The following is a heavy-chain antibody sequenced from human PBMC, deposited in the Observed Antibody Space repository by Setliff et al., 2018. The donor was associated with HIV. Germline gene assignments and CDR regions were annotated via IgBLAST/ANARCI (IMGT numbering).Heavy chain of an antibody. CDR1: GYTFTRYY. CDR3: ARARGRLSDFDI. V-gene: IGHV1-46*01. J-gene: IGHJ3*02. D-gene: IGHD3-10*01. Sequence: ASVQVSCKASGYTFTRYYIHWVRQDPGQGLEWMGIINPSGGSTNYAQKFQDRVTMTRDTSTTTVYMDLRSLRSEDTAVYYCARARGRLSDFDIWGQGTMVTVSS. CDR2: INPSGGST.